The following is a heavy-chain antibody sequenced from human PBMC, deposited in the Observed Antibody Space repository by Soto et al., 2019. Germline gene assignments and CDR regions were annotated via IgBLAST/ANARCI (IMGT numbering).Heavy chain of an antibody. CDR1: GGSISSGDYY. J-gene: IGHJ2*01. CDR3: ARDPVYYDSSGYPNRYFDL. V-gene: IGHV4-30-4*01. CDR2: IYYSGST. D-gene: IGHD3-22*01. Sequence: QVQLQESGPGLVKPSQTLSLTCTVSGGSISSGDYYWSWIRQPPGKGLEWFGYIYYSGSTYYNPYLKRRVTISVDTSKHQCSLKLSSVTAADTAVYYCARDPVYYDSSGYPNRYFDLWGRGTLVTVSS.